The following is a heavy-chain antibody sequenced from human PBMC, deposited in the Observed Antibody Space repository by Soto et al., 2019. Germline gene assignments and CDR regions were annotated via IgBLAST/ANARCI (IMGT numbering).Heavy chain of an antibody. CDR1: GFTFSSYA. V-gene: IGHV3-30-3*01. Sequence: QVQLVESGGGVVQPGRSLRLSCAASGFTFSSYAMHWVRQAPGKGLEWVAVISYDGSNKYYADSVKGRFTISRDNSKNTLYLQMNSLRDEDTAVYYCARWAGGFLEWGYFDYWGQGTLVTVSS. D-gene: IGHD3-3*01. J-gene: IGHJ4*02. CDR3: ARWAGGFLEWGYFDY. CDR2: ISYDGSNK.